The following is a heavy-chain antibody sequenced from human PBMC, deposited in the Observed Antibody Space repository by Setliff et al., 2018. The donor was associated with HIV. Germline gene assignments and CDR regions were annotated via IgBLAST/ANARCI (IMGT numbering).Heavy chain of an antibody. J-gene: IGHJ4*02. Sequence: GASVKVSCKASGGTFSSYAISWVRQAPGQGLEWMGGIIPIFGTANYAQKFQGRVTITTDESTSTAYMELSSLRSEDTAAYYCARGEQQLVLVGSYDYWGQGTLVTVSS. CDR1: GGTFSSYA. CDR3: ARGEQQLVLVGSYDY. D-gene: IGHD6-13*01. CDR2: IIPIFGTA. V-gene: IGHV1-69*05.